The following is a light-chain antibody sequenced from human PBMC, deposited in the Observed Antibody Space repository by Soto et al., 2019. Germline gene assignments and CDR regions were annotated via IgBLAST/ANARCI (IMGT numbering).Light chain of an antibody. CDR1: SSDVGAYNL. CDR2: EVS. Sequence: QSALTQPASVSGSPGQSITISCTGTSSDVGAYNLVSWYQHHPVKAPKLLISEVSNRPSGVSDRFSGSKSGNTASLAISGLQAEDEGDYYGASLTTTSVVFGTGTKLTVL. CDR3: ASLTTTSVV. V-gene: IGLV2-14*01. J-gene: IGLJ1*01.